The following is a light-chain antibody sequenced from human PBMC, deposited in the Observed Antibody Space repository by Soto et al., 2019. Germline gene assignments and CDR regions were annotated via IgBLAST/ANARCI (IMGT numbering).Light chain of an antibody. Sequence: QSALTQPASVSGSPGQSITISCTGTTGDVGAYNHVSWYQQYPGKAPKLMIYEVSYRPSGVSNRFSGSKAGNTASLTISGLQAEDEAEYYCNSFTSSSTSFTSSIIHYVFGTGTKLTVL. V-gene: IGLV2-14*01. J-gene: IGLJ1*01. CDR1: TGDVGAYNH. CDR3: NSFTSSSTSFTSSIIHYV. CDR2: EVS.